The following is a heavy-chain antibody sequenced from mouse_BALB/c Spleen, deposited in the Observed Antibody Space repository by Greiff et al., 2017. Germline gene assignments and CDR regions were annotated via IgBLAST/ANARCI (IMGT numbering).Heavy chain of an antibody. J-gene: IGHJ2*01. CDR3: ARRGRVGPYYFDY. D-gene: IGHD1-1*02. CDR2: ISYSGST. V-gene: IGHV3-2*02. Sequence: EVQLQQSGPGLVKPSQSLSLTCTVTGYSITSDYAWTWIRQFPGNKLEWMGYISYSGSTSYNPSLKSRISITRDTSKNQFFLQLNSVTTEDTATYYCARRGRVGPYYFDYWGQGTTLTVSS. CDR1: GYSITSDYA.